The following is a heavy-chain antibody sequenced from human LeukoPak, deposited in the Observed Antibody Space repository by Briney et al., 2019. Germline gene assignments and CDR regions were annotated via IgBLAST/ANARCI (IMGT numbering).Heavy chain of an antibody. CDR1: GGSISTYY. CDR3: ARSRGGGYDSYFDY. CDR2: IYHSGST. V-gene: IGHV4-59*01. D-gene: IGHD5-12*01. Sequence: SETLSLTCTVSGGSISTYYWSWIRQPPGKGLEWIGYIYHSGSTNYNPSLKSRVTISVDTSKNQFSLKLSSVTAADTAVYYCARSRGGGYDSYFDYWGQGTLVTVSS. J-gene: IGHJ4*02.